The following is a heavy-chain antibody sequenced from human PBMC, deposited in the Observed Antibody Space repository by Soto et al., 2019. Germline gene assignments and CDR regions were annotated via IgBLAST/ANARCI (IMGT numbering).Heavy chain of an antibody. V-gene: IGHV1-18*01. CDR3: AIRRLRDDYCYDSSGYYCTEHVTLFEP. Sequence: QVQLVQSGAEVKKPGASVKVSCKASGYTFTSYGISWVRQATGQGLEWMGWISAYNGNTNYAQKLQGRVTMTTATFTSTAYMVLRSLRYADTAVYNRAIRRLRDDYCYDSSGYYCTEHVTLFEPWGQGTLVTVSS. D-gene: IGHD3-22*01. CDR1: GYTFTSYG. CDR2: ISAYNGNT. J-gene: IGHJ5*02.